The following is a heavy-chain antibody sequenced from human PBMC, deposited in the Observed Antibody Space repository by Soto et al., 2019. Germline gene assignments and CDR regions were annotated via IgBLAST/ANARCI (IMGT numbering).Heavy chain of an antibody. CDR2: VRYSGVT. CDR3: ARGGTWPTRFDP. Sequence: QVHLQQWGAGLLKPSETLSLTCAVYGGPLGPDYCSWIRQAPGKGLALIGEVRYSGVTNYNPSLRNRVTVSVDMSRNQFSRKLTSMTAADTAVYFCARGGTWPTRFDPWGPGTLVTVSP. V-gene: IGHV4-34*02. CDR1: GGPLGPDY. J-gene: IGHJ5*02.